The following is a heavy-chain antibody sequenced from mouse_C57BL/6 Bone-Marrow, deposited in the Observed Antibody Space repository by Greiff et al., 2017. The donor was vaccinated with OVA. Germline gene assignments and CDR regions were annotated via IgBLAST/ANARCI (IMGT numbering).Heavy chain of an antibody. V-gene: IGHV1-15*01. CDR1: GYTFTDYE. CDR3: TRVAAAQATWFAY. J-gene: IGHJ3*01. CDR2: IDPETGGT. Sequence: QVQLQQSGAELVRPGASVTLSCKASGYTFTDYEMHWVKQTPVHGLEWIGAIDPETGGTAYNQKFKGKAILTADKSSSTAYMELRSLTSEDSAVYYCTRVAAAQATWFAYWGQGTLVTVSA. D-gene: IGHD3-2*02.